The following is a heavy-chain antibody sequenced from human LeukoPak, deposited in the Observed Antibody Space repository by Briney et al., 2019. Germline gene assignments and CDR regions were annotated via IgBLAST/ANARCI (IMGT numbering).Heavy chain of an antibody. CDR1: GFTFSSYA. V-gene: IGHV3-23*01. D-gene: IGHD2-15*01. J-gene: IGHJ4*02. CDR2: ISGSGGST. CDR3: AKDMGDIVVVGFDY. Sequence: PGGSLRLSCAASGFTFSSYAMSWVRQAPGKGLEWVSVISGSGGSTYYADSVKGRFTISRDNSKNTLYLQMNSLRAEDTAVYYCAKDMGDIVVVGFDYWGQGTLVTVSS.